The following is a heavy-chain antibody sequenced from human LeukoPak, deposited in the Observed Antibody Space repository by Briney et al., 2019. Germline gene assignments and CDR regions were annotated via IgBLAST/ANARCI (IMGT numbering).Heavy chain of an antibody. J-gene: IGHJ4*02. V-gene: IGHV1-2*04. CDR1: GYTFTGYY. Sequence: ASVKVSCKASGYTFTGYYMHWVRQAPGQGLEWMGWINPNSGGTNYAQKFQGWVTMTRDTSISTAYMELSWLRSDDTAVYYCARSSIAVAGTGDYWGQGTLVTVSS. D-gene: IGHD6-19*01. CDR3: ARSSIAVAGTGDY. CDR2: INPNSGGT.